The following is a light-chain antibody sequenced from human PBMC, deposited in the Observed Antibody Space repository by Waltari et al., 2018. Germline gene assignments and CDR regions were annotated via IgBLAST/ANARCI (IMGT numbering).Light chain of an antibody. CDR3: QVWDSVSDHWV. V-gene: IGLV3-21*03. CDR1: NIGSEH. CDR2: DDT. J-gene: IGLJ3*02. Sequence: SFVLTQPPSVSVSPGRTAAITCGGDNIGSEHVNWYQQRPGQGPVLVIYDDTDRPSGIPGRFSGSNSGDTATLTISGVEGGDEAVYYCQVWDSVSDHWVFGGGAKLTVL.